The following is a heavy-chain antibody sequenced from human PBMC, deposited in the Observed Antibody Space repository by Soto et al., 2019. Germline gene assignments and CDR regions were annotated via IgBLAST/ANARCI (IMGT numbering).Heavy chain of an antibody. J-gene: IGHJ3*02. Sequence: PSETLSLTCAVSGGSISSGGYYWSWIRQHPGKGLEWIGYIYYSGSTYYNPSLKSRVTISVDTSKNQFSLKLSSVTAADTAVYYCARLRIMITFGGVDAFDIWGQGTTVT. CDR1: GGSISSGGYY. CDR2: IYYSGST. CDR3: ARLRIMITFGGVDAFDI. V-gene: IGHV4-31*11. D-gene: IGHD3-16*01.